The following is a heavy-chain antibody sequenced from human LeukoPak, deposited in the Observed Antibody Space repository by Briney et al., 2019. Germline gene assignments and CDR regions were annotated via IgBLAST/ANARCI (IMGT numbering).Heavy chain of an antibody. CDR1: GFTFSSYW. CDR2: ISGSGGTT. D-gene: IGHD3-10*01. J-gene: IGHJ4*02. CDR3: AKGGGYYGSGSLGYYFDY. Sequence: GGSLRLSCAASGFTFSSYWMSWVRQAPGKGLEWVSGISGSGGTTYYADSVKGRSTISRDNSKNTLYLQMNSLRAEDTAVYYCAKGGGYYGSGSLGYYFDYWGQGTLVTVSS. V-gene: IGHV3-23*01.